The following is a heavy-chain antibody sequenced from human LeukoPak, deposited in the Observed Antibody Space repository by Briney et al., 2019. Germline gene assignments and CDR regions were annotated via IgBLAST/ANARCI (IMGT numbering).Heavy chain of an antibody. CDR1: GESFSGYY. J-gene: IGHJ3*02. CDR3: ASGKIVVVVAATRVHDAFDI. CDR2: INHSGST. Sequence: PSETLSLICAVHGESFSGYYWSWIRQPPGKRLEWIGEINHSGSTNYNPSLKSRVTISVDTSKNQFSLKLSSVTAADTAVYYCASGKIVVVVAATRVHDAFDICGQGTMVTVSS. D-gene: IGHD2-15*01. V-gene: IGHV4-34*01.